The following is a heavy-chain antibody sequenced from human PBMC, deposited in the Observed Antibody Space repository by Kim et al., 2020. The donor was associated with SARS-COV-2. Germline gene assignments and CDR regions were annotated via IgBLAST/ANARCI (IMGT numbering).Heavy chain of an antibody. J-gene: IGHJ4*02. V-gene: IGHV3-64D*06. CDR2: TTRDGDGS. Sequence: GGSLRLSCSASGFIFSDYAIHWVRRAPGMGLQYVSATTRDGDGSFHADSVKDRFTIFRDNSKYTLFLQMSGLSAEDTAVYYCVRYGRNYGAVHWGQGTLVSVS. D-gene: IGHD1-7*01. CDR3: VRYGRNYGAVH. CDR1: GFIFSDYA.